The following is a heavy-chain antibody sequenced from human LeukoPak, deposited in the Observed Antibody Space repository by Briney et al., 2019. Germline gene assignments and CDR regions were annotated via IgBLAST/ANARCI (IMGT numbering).Heavy chain of an antibody. V-gene: IGHV1-18*01. CDR3: ARSWDCSSTSCYIFLRNYYYYGMDV. J-gene: IGHJ6*02. CDR1: GYTFTSYG. Sequence: GASVKVSCKASGYTFTSYGISWVRQAPGQGLEWMGWISAYNGNTNYAQKLQGRVTMTTDTSTSTAYMELRSLRSDDTAVYYCARSWDCSSTSCYIFLRNYYYYGMDVWGQGTTVTVSS. D-gene: IGHD2-2*02. CDR2: ISAYNGNT.